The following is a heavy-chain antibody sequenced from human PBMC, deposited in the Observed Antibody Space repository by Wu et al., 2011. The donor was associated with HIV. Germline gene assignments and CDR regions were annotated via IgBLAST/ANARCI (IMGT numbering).Heavy chain of an antibody. J-gene: IGHJ6*03. D-gene: IGHD2-2*01. CDR3: ARSGVSAEYYFYYMNV. CDR1: GNTFSGYA. Sequence: QVQLVQSGAEVKKAGSSVKVSCMAPGNTFSGYAVSWVRQAPGQGLEWMGGILPMFGTTNYAQKFQGRVTITADKSATTVYMELRSLRSEDTAVYYCARSGVSAEYYFYYMNVWGKGTTVTVSS. V-gene: IGHV1-69*14. CDR2: ILPMFGTT.